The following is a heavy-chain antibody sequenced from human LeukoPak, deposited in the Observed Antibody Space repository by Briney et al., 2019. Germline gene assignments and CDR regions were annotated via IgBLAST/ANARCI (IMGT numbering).Heavy chain of an antibody. V-gene: IGHV3-21*01. D-gene: IGHD4-17*01. CDR2: ISSSSSYI. Sequence: GGSLRLPCAASGFTFSSYSMNWVRQAPGKVLEWVSSISSSSSYIYYADSVKGRFTISRDNAKNSLYLQMNSLRAEDTAVYYCARENYGDYVGFRWFDPWGQGTLVTVSS. J-gene: IGHJ5*02. CDR3: ARENYGDYVGFRWFDP. CDR1: GFTFSSYS.